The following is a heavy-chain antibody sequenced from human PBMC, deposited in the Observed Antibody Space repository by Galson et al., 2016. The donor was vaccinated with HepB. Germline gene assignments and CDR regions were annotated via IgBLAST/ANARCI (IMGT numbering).Heavy chain of an antibody. CDR1: GFSLSSYG. J-gene: IGHJ6*02. CDR2: LMHVGGEK. CDR3: ARGYYNAMDA. V-gene: IGHV3-30-3*01. Sequence: SLRLSCAASGFSLSSYGMQWVRQAPGKGLEWVAVLMHVGGEKDYGDSVKGRFTISRDDSKNTLHLQMNSLRGDDTAVYYCARGYYNAMDAWGQGATVTVSS.